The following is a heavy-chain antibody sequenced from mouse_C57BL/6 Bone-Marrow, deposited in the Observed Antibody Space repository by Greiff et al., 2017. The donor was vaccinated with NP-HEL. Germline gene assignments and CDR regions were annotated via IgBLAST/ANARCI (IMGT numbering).Heavy chain of an antibody. Sequence: VKLVESGGDLVKPGGSLKLSCAASGFTFSSYGMSWVRQTPDKRLEWVATISSGGSYTYYPDSVKGRFTNSRDNAKNTLYLQMSSLKSEYTAMYYCARHYYSNYFDYWGQGTTLTVSS. J-gene: IGHJ2*01. CDR1: GFTFSSYG. CDR3: ARHYYSNYFDY. CDR2: ISSGGSYT. D-gene: IGHD2-5*01. V-gene: IGHV5-6*01.